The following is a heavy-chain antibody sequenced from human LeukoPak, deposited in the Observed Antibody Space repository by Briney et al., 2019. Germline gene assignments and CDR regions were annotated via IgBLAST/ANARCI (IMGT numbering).Heavy chain of an antibody. CDR3: ARGRRGILTGYYRAGDAFDI. D-gene: IGHD3-9*01. Sequence: SETLSLTCAVHGGSFSGYYWSWIRQPPGKGLEWIGEINHSGSTNYNPSLKSRVTISVDTSKNQFSLKLSSVTAADTAVYYCARGRRGILTGYYRAGDAFDIWGQGTMVTVSS. V-gene: IGHV4-34*01. J-gene: IGHJ3*02. CDR2: INHSGST. CDR1: GGSFSGYY.